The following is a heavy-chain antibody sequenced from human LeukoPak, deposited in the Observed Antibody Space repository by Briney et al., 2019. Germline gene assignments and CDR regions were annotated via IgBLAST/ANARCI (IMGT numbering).Heavy chain of an antibody. CDR3: ATLSRDDSSGYSPAEYSQH. Sequence: ASVKVSCKVSGYTLTELSMHWVRQAPGKGLEWMGGFDPEDGETIYAQKFQGRVTMTEDTSTDTAYMELSSLRSEDTAVYYCATLSRDDSSGYSPAEYSQHWGQGTLVTVSS. CDR2: FDPEDGET. D-gene: IGHD3-22*01. V-gene: IGHV1-24*01. CDR1: GYTLTELS. J-gene: IGHJ1*01.